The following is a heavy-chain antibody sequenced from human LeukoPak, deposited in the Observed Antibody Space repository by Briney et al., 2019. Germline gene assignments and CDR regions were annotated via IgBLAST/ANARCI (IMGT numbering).Heavy chain of an antibody. CDR1: GFTLSSYG. CDR3: AKGPGDRWLNNWFDP. CDR2: MSNDGSNI. V-gene: IGHV3-30*18. Sequence: GGSLRLSCAASGFTLSSYGMHWVRQAPGKGLEWVAVMSNDGSNIFYADSVKGRFTISRDTSKNTLYLQMNSLRAEDTAVYYCAKGPGDRWLNNWFDPWGQGTLVTVSS. D-gene: IGHD3-22*01. J-gene: IGHJ5*02.